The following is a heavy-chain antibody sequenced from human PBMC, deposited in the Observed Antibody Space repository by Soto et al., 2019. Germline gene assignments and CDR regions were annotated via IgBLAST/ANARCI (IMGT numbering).Heavy chain of an antibody. CDR2: IYFRGST. Sequence: SETLSLICTVSGGSISSYYWSWIRQPPGKGLEWIGYIYFRGSTNYNPSLKSRVTISVDTSKNQFSLKLSSVTAADTAVYYYASHMVRGVPFGYWGQGTLVTVSS. CDR1: GGSISSYY. CDR3: ASHMVRGVPFGY. V-gene: IGHV4-59*08. J-gene: IGHJ4*02. D-gene: IGHD3-10*01.